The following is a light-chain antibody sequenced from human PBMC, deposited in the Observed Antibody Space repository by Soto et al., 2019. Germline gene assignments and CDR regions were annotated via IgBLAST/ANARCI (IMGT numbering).Light chain of an antibody. J-gene: IGKJ4*01. V-gene: IGKV3-15*01. CDR2: GAS. CDR3: QQYYNWPVT. Sequence: EIVLTQSPGTLSVSPGETVTFSCRASRSVSNRLAWYQHKPGQAPRLLISGASNGATGIPPKFSGSGSGTEFTLTVDSLQSDDIAVYYCQQYYNWPVTFGGGTKVEIK. CDR1: RSVSNR.